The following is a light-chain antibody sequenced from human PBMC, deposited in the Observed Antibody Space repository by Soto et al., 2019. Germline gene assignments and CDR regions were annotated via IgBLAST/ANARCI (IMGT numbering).Light chain of an antibody. V-gene: IGKV3-20*01. Sequence: EIVLTQSPCTLSLSPGARSTLSCRASQSVSSGKLAGYQQKTGQAPRLLIYCASSRATGIPDRFSGSGSGTDFTLTISRLEPEDFAVYYDQQYGSSPRTFGQGTKVEIK. CDR3: QQYGSSPRT. CDR1: QSVSSGK. CDR2: CAS. J-gene: IGKJ1*01.